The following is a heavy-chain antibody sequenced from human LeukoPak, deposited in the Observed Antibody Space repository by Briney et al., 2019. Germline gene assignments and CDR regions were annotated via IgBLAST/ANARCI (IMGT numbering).Heavy chain of an antibody. D-gene: IGHD6-19*01. Sequence: PGRSLRLSCAASGFTSSRYGMHWVRQAPGKGLEWVAVISYDGSNKYYADSVKGRFTISRDNSKNTLYLQMNSLRAEDTAVYYCAKSGGGYSSGWFYWGQGTLVTVSS. V-gene: IGHV3-30*18. CDR1: GFTSSRYG. J-gene: IGHJ4*02. CDR3: AKSGGGYSSGWFY. CDR2: ISYDGSNK.